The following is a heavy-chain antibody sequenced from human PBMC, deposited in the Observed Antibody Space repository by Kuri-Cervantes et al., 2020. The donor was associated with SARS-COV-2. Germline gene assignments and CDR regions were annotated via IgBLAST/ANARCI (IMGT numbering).Heavy chain of an antibody. Sequence: GESLKISCAASGFTFSSYWMHWVRQAPGKGLVWVSRINSDGSSTSYADSVKGRFTISRDNAKNTVYLQMNSLRAEDTAVYYCASATNDFWSGFYPHYYYYYGMDVWGQGTTVTVSS. CDR1: GFTFSSYW. CDR3: ASATNDFWSGFYPHYYYYYGMDV. D-gene: IGHD3-3*01. J-gene: IGHJ6*02. CDR2: INSDGSST. V-gene: IGHV3-74*01.